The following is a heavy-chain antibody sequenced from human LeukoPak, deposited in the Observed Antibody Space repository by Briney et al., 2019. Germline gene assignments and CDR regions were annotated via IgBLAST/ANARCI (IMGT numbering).Heavy chain of an antibody. CDR3: ASPEWLPDSIDI. CDR2: IKQDGSEK. Sequence: GSLRLSCAASGFTFSSYSMTWVRQAPGKGLEWVASIKQDGSEKYYVDSVKGRFTISRDNARNSLYLQMNGLRAEDTAVYYCASPEWLPDSIDIWGQGTMVTVSS. J-gene: IGHJ3*02. V-gene: IGHV3-7*01. D-gene: IGHD3-3*01. CDR1: GFTFSSYS.